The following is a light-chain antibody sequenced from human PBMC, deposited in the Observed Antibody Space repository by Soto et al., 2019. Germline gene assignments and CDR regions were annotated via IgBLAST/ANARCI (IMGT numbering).Light chain of an antibody. CDR3: QQRSNWPIT. Sequence: ETLLAPSPATVALCPGERATLSCRASQSVSSYLAWYQQKPGQAPRLLIYDASNRATGIPARFSGSGSGTDFTLTISSLEPEDFAVYYCQQRSNWPITFGQGRRLEI. J-gene: IGKJ5*01. V-gene: IGKV3-11*01. CDR2: DAS. CDR1: QSVSSY.